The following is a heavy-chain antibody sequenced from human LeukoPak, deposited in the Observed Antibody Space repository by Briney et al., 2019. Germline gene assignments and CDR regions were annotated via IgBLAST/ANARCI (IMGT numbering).Heavy chain of an antibody. CDR2: IYSGGST. V-gene: IGHV3-66*01. CDR3: ARGTFIAVGGTDY. CDR1: GFSVSSNY. J-gene: IGHJ4*02. Sequence: GGSLRLSCAASGFSVSSNYMSWVRQAPGKGLEWISVIYSGGSTYYADSVKGRFTISRDNSKNTLYLQMNSLRAEDTAVYYCARGTFIAVGGTDYWGQGTLVTVSS. D-gene: IGHD6-19*01.